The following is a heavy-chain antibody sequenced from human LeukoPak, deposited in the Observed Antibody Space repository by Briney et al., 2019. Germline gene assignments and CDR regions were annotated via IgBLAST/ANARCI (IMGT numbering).Heavy chain of an antibody. J-gene: IGHJ6*02. D-gene: IGHD1-1*01. Sequence: GGSLRLSCAASGLTFSSHWMHWVRQAPGKGLEWVAVISYDGSNKYYADSVKGRFTISRDNSKNTLYLQMNSLRAEDTAVYYCARVGTGGMDVWGQGTTVTVSS. V-gene: IGHV3-30-3*01. CDR3: ARVGTGGMDV. CDR1: GLTFSSHW. CDR2: ISYDGSNK.